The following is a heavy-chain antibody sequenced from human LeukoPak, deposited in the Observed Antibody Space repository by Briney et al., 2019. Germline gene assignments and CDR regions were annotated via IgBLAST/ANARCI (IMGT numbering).Heavy chain of an antibody. CDR3: ARVVRDLGWFDP. CDR1: GGSISSSTYY. Sequence: PSETLSLTCTVSGGSISSSTYYWGWIRQPPGKGLEWIGNIYYSGSTYYSPSLKSRVTISVDTSKNQFSLKLNSVTAADTAVYYCARVVRDLGWFDPWGQGTLVTVSS. D-gene: IGHD2-8*01. J-gene: IGHJ5*02. V-gene: IGHV4-39*01. CDR2: IYYSGST.